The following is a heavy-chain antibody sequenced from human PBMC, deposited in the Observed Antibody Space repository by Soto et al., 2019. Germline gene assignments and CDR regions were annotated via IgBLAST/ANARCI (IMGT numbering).Heavy chain of an antibody. D-gene: IGHD3-22*01. V-gene: IGHV4-59*01. Sequence: SAETLSLTCTVSAGSITTSYCSWIRQPLGKALEWIGYISYRGSTNYNPSLKSRLTISIDTSKSQISLKLTSMTTADTAVHYCASSGIVGREVNTWFDPWGQGTLVTVS. CDR3: ASSGIVGREVNTWFDP. CDR1: AGSITTSY. CDR2: ISYRGST. J-gene: IGHJ5*02.